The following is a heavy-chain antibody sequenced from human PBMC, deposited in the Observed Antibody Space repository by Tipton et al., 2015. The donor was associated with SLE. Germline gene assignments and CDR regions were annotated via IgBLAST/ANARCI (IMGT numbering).Heavy chain of an antibody. D-gene: IGHD3-10*01. J-gene: IGHJ4*01. CDR2: SNPSGST. CDR3: ARGAKERITLVRVRPYYFDY. Sequence: TLSLTCAVYGGSFRGYYWSWFPQPPGKGLEWIGESNPSGSTNYNPSLQSRVTISVDTSKNHLSLKLTSVTAADTSVYYCARGAKERITLVRVRPYYFDYWGQGSLVTVSS. V-gene: IGHV4-34*01. CDR1: GGSFRGYY.